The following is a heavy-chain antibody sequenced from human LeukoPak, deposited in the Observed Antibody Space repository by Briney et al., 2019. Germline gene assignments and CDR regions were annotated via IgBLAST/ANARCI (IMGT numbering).Heavy chain of an antibody. CDR3: ARDQGIVGATMYDY. CDR1: GYTFTGYY. Sequence: ASVKVSCKASGYTFTGYYMHWVRQAPGQGLEWMGWINPNSGGTNYAQKFQGRVTMTRDTSISTAYMELSRLRSDDRAVYYCARDQGIVGATMYDYWGQGTLVTVYS. D-gene: IGHD1-26*01. J-gene: IGHJ4*02. CDR2: INPNSGGT. V-gene: IGHV1-2*02.